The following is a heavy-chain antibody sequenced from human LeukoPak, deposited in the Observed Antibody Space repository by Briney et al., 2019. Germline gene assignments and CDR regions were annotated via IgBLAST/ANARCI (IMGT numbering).Heavy chain of an antibody. Sequence: GGSLRLSCAAYGFTFSSYTMNWVRQAPGKGLEWVSFISSRSSYIYYADSVKGRFTISRENAKNSLYLQMNSLRAEDTAVYYCARTTGAAQYYYMDVWGKGTTVTVSS. CDR1: GFTFSSYT. CDR3: ARTTGAAQYYYMDV. CDR2: ISSRSSYI. V-gene: IGHV3-21*01. J-gene: IGHJ6*03. D-gene: IGHD6-6*01.